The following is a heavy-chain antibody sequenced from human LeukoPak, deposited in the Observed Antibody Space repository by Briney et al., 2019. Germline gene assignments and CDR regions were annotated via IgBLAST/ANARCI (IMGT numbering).Heavy chain of an antibody. D-gene: IGHD5-24*01. V-gene: IGHV3-7*04. CDR1: GFTFSGYW. CDR3: ARGRWRPTDYYFDY. Sequence: PGGSLRLSCVASGFTFSGYWMSWVRQAPGKGLEWVASINQGGSDKYYVDSVKGRFTISRDNARNSLYLQMNSLRAEDTAVYYCARGRWRPTDYYFDYWGQGTLVTVSS. CDR2: INQGGSDK. J-gene: IGHJ4*02.